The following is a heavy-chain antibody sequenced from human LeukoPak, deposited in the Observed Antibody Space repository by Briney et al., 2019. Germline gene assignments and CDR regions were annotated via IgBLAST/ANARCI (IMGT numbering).Heavy chain of an antibody. Sequence: SVKVSCKASGGTFSSYAISWVRQAPGQGLEWMGGIIPIFGTANYAQKFQGRVTITADESTSTAYMELSSLRSEDTAVYYCAMGYYDSSGYYPTRFDPWGQGTLVTVSS. J-gene: IGHJ5*02. CDR1: GGTFSSYA. D-gene: IGHD3-22*01. CDR2: IIPIFGTA. V-gene: IGHV1-69*13. CDR3: AMGYYDSSGYYPTRFDP.